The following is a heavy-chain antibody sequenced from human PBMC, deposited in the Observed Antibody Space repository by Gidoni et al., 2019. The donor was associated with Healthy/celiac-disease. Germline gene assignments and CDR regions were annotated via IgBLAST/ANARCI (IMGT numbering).Heavy chain of an antibody. Sequence: EVQLLESGGGLVQPGGSLRLSCAASGFTFSSYAMSWVRQAPGKGLEWVSAISGSGGSTYYADSVKGRFTISRDNSKNTLYLQMNSLRAEDTAVYYCAKSVGIAVAGTYPQDYWGQGTLVTVSS. V-gene: IGHV3-23*01. CDR2: ISGSGGST. J-gene: IGHJ4*02. CDR3: AKSVGIAVAGTYPQDY. CDR1: GFTFSSYA. D-gene: IGHD6-19*01.